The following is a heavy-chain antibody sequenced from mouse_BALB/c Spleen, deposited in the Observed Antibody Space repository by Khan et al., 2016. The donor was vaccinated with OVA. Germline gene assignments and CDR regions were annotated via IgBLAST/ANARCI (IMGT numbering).Heavy chain of an antibody. Sequence: QIQLVQSGPELKKPGETVKISCKASGYSFTDYSMHWVKQAPGKGLKWMGWINTETGEPTYADDFKGRFAFSLDTSASTAYLQINNLNNEDTATYFCSRDRYDYFDYWGQGTTLTVSS. J-gene: IGHJ2*01. CDR1: GYSFTDYS. CDR2: INTETGEP. CDR3: SRDRYDYFDY. D-gene: IGHD2-14*01. V-gene: IGHV9-2-1*01.